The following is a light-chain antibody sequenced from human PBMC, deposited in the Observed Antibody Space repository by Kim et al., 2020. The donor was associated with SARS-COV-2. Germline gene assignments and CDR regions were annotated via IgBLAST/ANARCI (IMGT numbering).Light chain of an antibody. CDR1: NIGSNS. CDR2: DDS. J-gene: IGLJ3*02. Sequence: APGKTDWITCGGTNIGSNSVHWYRQKPGQAPVLVIYDDSDRPSGIPERFSGSNSGNTATLTISRVEAGDEADYYCQVWDSSSDHAVFGGGTQLTVL. CDR3: QVWDSSSDHAV. V-gene: IGLV3-21*03.